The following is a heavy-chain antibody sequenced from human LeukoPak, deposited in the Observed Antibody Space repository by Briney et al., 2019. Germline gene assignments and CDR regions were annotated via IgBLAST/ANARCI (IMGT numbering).Heavy chain of an antibody. CDR2: INPNSGGT. CDR1: GYTFTGYY. Sequence: ASVKVSCKASGYTFTGYYVHWVRQAPGQGLEWMGWINPNSGGTNYAQKFQGRVTMTRDTSISTAYMELSRLRSDDTAVNYCAGVSYSSGWTLFDYWGQGTLVTVSS. J-gene: IGHJ4*02. V-gene: IGHV1-2*02. D-gene: IGHD6-19*01. CDR3: AGVSYSSGWTLFDY.